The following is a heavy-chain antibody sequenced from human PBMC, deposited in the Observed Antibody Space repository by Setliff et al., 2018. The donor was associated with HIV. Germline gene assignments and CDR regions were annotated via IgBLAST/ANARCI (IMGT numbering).Heavy chain of an antibody. CDR2: IYYSGIT. CDR3: ARNSKNWNYPVEYYDYYMDV. Sequence: PSETLSLTCTVSGGSISSGAYYWTWIRQHPGKGLEWIGYIYYSGITHYNPSLKSRVTISVDTSKNQFSLNLNSVTVADTAVYYCARNSKNWNYPVEYYDYYMDVWGTGTTVTVSS. D-gene: IGHD1-7*01. CDR1: GGSISSGAYY. J-gene: IGHJ6*03. V-gene: IGHV4-31*03.